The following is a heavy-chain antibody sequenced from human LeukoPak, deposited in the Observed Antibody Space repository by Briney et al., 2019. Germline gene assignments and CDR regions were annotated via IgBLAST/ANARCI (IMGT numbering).Heavy chain of an antibody. CDR2: ISGDGGST. CDR1: GFTFDDYA. CDR3: AKDYGDYDRFEYFDY. D-gene: IGHD4-17*01. Sequence: PGGSLRLSCAASGFTFDDYAMHWVRQGPGKGLGWVSLISGDGGSTYYADSVKGRFTISRDNSKNSLYQQMNSLRTEDTALYYCAKDYGDYDRFEYFDYWGQGTLVTVSS. J-gene: IGHJ4*02. V-gene: IGHV3-43*02.